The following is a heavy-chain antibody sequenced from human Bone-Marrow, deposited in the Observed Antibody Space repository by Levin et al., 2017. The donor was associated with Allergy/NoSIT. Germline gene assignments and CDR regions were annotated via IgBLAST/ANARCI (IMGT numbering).Heavy chain of an antibody. Sequence: PGESLKISCKASGYTFTDYFMHWVRQAPGPGLEWMGWINPNGGDIKYSQKFQGRITMTRDTSISTAYMELSRLRSDDTAVYYCARGGRLPVDFWGQGTLVTVSS. CDR3: ARGGRLPVDF. J-gene: IGHJ4*02. V-gene: IGHV1-2*02. D-gene: IGHD2-2*01. CDR2: INPNGGDI. CDR1: GYTFTDYF.